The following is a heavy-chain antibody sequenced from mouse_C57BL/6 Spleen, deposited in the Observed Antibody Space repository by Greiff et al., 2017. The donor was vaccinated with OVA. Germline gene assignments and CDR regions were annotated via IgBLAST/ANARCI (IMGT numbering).Heavy chain of an antibody. V-gene: IGHV5-17*01. CDR3: ARNLLDAMDY. CDR2: ISSGSSTI. CDR1: GFTFSDYG. J-gene: IGHJ4*01. Sequence: DVKLVESGGGLVKPGGSLKLSCAASGFTFSDYGMHWVRQAPEKGLEWVAYISSGSSTIYYADTVKGRFTISRDNAKNTLFLQMTSLRSEDTAMYYCARNLLDAMDYWGQGTSVTVSS. D-gene: IGHD2-10*01.